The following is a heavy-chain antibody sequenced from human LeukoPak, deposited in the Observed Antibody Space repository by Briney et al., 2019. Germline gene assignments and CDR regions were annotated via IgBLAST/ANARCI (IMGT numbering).Heavy chain of an antibody. Sequence: GGSLRLSCAASGFTFSSYAMSWVRQAPGKGLEWVSSISNSGASPYYTDSVKGRFTISRDNSKNTLYLQVDSLRAEDTAVYFCAKATKYCSSTSCYLGYWGQGTLVTVSS. D-gene: IGHD2-2*01. CDR1: GFTFSSYA. CDR3: AKATKYCSSTSCYLGY. CDR2: ISNSGASP. J-gene: IGHJ4*02. V-gene: IGHV3-23*01.